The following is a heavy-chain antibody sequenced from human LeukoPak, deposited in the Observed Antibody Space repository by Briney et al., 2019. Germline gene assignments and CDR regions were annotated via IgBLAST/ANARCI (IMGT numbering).Heavy chain of an antibody. CDR1: GGSISSGGYY. J-gene: IGHJ5*02. CDR2: IYYSGST. CDR3: ARGDYSNYLNWFDP. D-gene: IGHD4-11*01. V-gene: IGHV4-31*03. Sequence: SQTLSLTCTVSGGSISSGGYYWSWIRQHPGKGLEWIGYIYYSGSTYYNPSLKSRVTISVDTSKNQFSQKLSSVTAADTAVYYCARGDYSNYLNWFDPWGQGTLVTVSS.